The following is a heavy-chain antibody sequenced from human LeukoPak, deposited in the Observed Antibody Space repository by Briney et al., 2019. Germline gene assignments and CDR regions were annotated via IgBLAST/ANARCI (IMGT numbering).Heavy chain of an antibody. J-gene: IGHJ4*02. D-gene: IGHD3-3*01. V-gene: IGHV4-39*01. CDR1: GGPISSYY. CDR2: IYYSGST. Sequence: SETLSLTCTVSGGPISSYYWGWIRQPPGKGLEWIGSIYYSGSTYYNPSLKSRVTISVDTSKNQFSLKLSSVTAADTAVYYCARSTYYDFWSGYYTNYFDYWGQGTLVTVSS. CDR3: ARSTYYDFWSGYYTNYFDY.